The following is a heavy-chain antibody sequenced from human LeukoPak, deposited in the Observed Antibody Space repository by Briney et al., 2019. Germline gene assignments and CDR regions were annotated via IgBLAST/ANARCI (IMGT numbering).Heavy chain of an antibody. CDR2: TRSKANSSTT. CDR3: ARSSPSYKYYFDY. CDR1: GFTFPSYG. J-gene: IGHJ4*02. Sequence: PGGSLRLSCAASGFTFPSYGMSWVRQAPGKGLEWLGRTRSKANSSTTENAASVKGRFTISRDDSKNSLYLQMNSLKTEDTAVYFCARSSPSYKYYFDYWGQGTLVTVSS. D-gene: IGHD1-1*01. V-gene: IGHV3-72*01.